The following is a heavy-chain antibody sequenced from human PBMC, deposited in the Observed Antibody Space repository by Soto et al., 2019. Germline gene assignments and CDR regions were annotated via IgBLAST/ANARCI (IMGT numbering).Heavy chain of an antibody. CDR3: GRQPGHCGSTTCFGYYSVDV. J-gene: IGHJ6*02. Sequence: QLQLQESGPRLVKPSETLSLTCSVSGGSISSSSYSWGWIRQPPGKGLEWIGTIYYSGSTHYNPSLEGPVAISADPPNNQLSLRLSSVTAADTAVYYCGRQPGHCGSTTCFGYYSVDVWGQGTTVTVS. D-gene: IGHD2-2*01. CDR2: IYYSGST. V-gene: IGHV4-39*01. CDR1: GGSISSSSYS.